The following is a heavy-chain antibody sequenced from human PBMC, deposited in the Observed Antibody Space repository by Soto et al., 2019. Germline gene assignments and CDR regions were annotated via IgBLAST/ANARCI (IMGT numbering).Heavy chain of an antibody. CDR3: ASVYDSSGYPY. D-gene: IGHD3-22*01. CDR2: ISSSGSTI. CDR1: GFTFSSYE. V-gene: IGHV3-48*03. J-gene: IGHJ4*02. Sequence: GGSLRLSCAASGFTFSSYEMNWVRQAPGKGLEWVSYISSSGSTIYYADSVKGRFTISRDNAKNSLYLQMNSLRAEDTAVYNCASVYDSSGYPYWGQGTLVTVSS.